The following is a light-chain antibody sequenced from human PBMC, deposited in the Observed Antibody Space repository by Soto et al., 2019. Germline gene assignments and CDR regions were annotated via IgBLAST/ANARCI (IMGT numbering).Light chain of an antibody. CDR2: EVN. CDR3: SLYISGSTYV. CDR1: SSDVGIYNL. V-gene: IGLV2-14*02. Sequence: QSLLTQPASVSGSPGQPITISCTGTSSDVGIYNLFSWYQHFPGKAPKLIIYEVNKRPSGVSNRFSGSKSGSTASLTISGLQAEDEADYYCSLYISGSTYVFGTGTKVTVL. J-gene: IGLJ1*01.